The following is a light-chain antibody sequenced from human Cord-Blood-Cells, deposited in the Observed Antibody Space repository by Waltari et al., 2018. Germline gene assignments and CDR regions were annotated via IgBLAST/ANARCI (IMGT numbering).Light chain of an antibody. CDR2: EGS. V-gene: IGLV2-23*01. Sequence: QSALTQPASLSGSPGQWTTISCPGPCCVVGSYNFVSWYQQHPGKAPKLMIYEGSKRPSGVSNRFSGSKSGNTASLTISGLQAEDEADYYCCSYAGSSTVFGGGTKLTVL. CDR3: CSYAGSSTV. J-gene: IGLJ3*02. CDR1: CCVVGSYNF.